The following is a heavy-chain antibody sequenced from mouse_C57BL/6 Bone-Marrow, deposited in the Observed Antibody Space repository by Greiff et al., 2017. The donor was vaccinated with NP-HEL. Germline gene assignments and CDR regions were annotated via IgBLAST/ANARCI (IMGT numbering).Heavy chain of an antibody. Sequence: EVQLQQSGPGLVKPSQSLSLTCSVTGYSITSGYYWNWIRPFPGNKLEWMGYISYDGSNNYNTSLKNRISITSDTSKNQFFLKLSSVTTEDTATYYCARDEGVYRCFDVWGTGTTVTVSS. CDR1: GYSITSGYY. V-gene: IGHV3-6*01. CDR3: ARDEGVYRCFDV. CDR2: ISYDGSN. J-gene: IGHJ1*03.